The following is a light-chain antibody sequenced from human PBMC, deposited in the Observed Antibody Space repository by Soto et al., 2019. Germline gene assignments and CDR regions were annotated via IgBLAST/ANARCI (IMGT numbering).Light chain of an antibody. CDR2: DAS. CDR3: QQYGSSPSIT. CDR1: QSVSSY. J-gene: IGKJ5*01. V-gene: IGKV3-20*01. Sequence: EIVLTQSPGTLSLSPGERATLSCRASQSVSSYLAWYQQKPGQAPRLLIYDASNRATGIPARFSGSGSGTDFTLTISRLEPEDFAVYYCQQYGSSPSITFGQGTRLEI.